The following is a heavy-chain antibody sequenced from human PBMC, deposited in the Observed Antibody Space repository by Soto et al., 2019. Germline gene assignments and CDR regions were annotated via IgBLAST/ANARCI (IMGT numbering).Heavy chain of an antibody. CDR1: GFTFSTYA. CDR3: VKLSSGWYFDY. J-gene: IGHJ4*02. D-gene: IGHD6-19*01. CDR2: IYSNGGST. Sequence: CGSLRLSCSASGFTFSTYAMHWVRQAPGKGLEYLSAIYSNGGSTYYADSVKGRFTISRDNSKNTLYLQMTSLRADDTAVYYCVKLSSGWYFDYWGQGTLVTVSS. V-gene: IGHV3-64D*08.